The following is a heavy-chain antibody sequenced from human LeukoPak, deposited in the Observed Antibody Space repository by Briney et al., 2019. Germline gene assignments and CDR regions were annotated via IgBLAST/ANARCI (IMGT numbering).Heavy chain of an antibody. Sequence: SVKVSCKASGGTFSSYAISWVRQAPGQGLEWMGGIIPIFGTANYAQKFQGRVTITADESTSTAYMELSSLRSEETAVYYWSRWSSYGFSYFDYWGQGTLVTVSS. CDR2: IIPIFGTA. D-gene: IGHD5-18*01. V-gene: IGHV1-69*13. CDR3: SRWSSYGFSYFDY. J-gene: IGHJ4*02. CDR1: GGTFSSYA.